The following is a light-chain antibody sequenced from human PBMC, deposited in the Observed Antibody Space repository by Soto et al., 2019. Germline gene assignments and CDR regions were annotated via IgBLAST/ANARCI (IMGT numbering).Light chain of an antibody. V-gene: IGKV1-16*02. CDR1: QDISNH. Sequence: DILMHQSPSSLSASVGDRVTITCRASQDISNHLAWFQQKPGKAPKSLIYAASSVQGGVPSKFSRSASGTDFSVAISSLQPEDFATYYFQQYKSSPLTFGGGTRVEMK. CDR2: AAS. J-gene: IGKJ4*01. CDR3: QQYKSSPLT.